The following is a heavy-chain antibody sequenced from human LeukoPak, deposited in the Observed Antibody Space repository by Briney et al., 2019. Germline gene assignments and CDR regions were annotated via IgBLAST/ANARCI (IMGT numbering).Heavy chain of an antibody. J-gene: IGHJ4*02. CDR2: MYYRGST. Sequence: PSETLSLTCTVSGDSISSSSHYWGWIRQPPGKGLEWIGRMYYRGSTYHHPSLKSRVTISVDTSKNQFCLKLSSVTAADTAVYYCATTTIRLGYWGQGTLVTVSS. CDR3: ATTTIRLGY. CDR1: GDSISSSSHY. D-gene: IGHD1-26*01. V-gene: IGHV4-39*07.